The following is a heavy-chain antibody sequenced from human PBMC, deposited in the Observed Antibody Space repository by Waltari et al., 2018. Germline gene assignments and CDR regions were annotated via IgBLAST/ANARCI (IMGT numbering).Heavy chain of an antibody. Sequence: QVQLQQWGAGLLKPSETLSLTCAVYGGSFSGYYWRRIRQPPGKGLEWIGEINHSGSTNYNPSLKSRVTISVDTSKNQFSLKLSSVTAADTAVYYCARGSAMVRGVDWGQGTLVTVSS. CDR1: GGSFSGYY. CDR3: ARGSAMVRGVD. V-gene: IGHV4-34*01. D-gene: IGHD3-10*01. J-gene: IGHJ4*02. CDR2: INHSGST.